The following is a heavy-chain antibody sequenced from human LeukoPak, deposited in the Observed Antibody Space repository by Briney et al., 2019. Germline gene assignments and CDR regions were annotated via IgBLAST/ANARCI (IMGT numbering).Heavy chain of an antibody. V-gene: IGHV3-30*04. Sequence: GRSLRLSCAASGFTFSSYAMHWVRQAPGKGLEWVAVISYDGSNKYYADSVKGRFTISRDNSKNTLYLQMNSLRAEDTAVYYCASLGIEGGSYLDFDYWGQGTLVTVSS. D-gene: IGHD1-26*01. J-gene: IGHJ4*02. CDR3: ASLGIEGGSYLDFDY. CDR2: ISYDGSNK. CDR1: GFTFSSYA.